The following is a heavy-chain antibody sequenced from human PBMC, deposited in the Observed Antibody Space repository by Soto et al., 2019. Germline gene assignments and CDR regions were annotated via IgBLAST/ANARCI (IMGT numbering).Heavy chain of an antibody. CDR3: GRSLWQLGTALDY. D-gene: IGHD6-6*01. J-gene: IGHJ4*02. V-gene: IGHV3-21*01. Sequence: EVQLVESGGGLVKPGGSLRLSCAASGFTFSSYSMNWVRQAPGKGLEWVSSISTTSSYIYYTDSVKGRFIISRDNARNSLYLQMNSLRAEDTAVYYCGRSLWQLGTALDYWGQGTLVTVSS. CDR2: ISTTSSYI. CDR1: GFTFSSYS.